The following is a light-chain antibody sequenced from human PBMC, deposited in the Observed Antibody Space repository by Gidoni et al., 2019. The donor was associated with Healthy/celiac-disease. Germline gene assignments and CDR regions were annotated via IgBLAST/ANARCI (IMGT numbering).Light chain of an antibody. CDR1: QSVSSY. J-gene: IGKJ4*01. CDR3: QQRSNWPLT. CDR2: DAS. Sequence: EIVLTQSPATLSLSPGERATLSCRASQSVSSYLAWYQQKPGQAPRILIYDASNRATGIPARFSGSGSGTDFTLTISSLEPEDFAVYYCQQRSNWPLTFGGXTKVEIK. V-gene: IGKV3-11*01.